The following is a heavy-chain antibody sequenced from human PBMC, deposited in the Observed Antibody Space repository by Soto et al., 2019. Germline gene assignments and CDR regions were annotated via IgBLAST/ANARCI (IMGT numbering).Heavy chain of an antibody. CDR2: IIPIFGTA. D-gene: IGHD5-12*01. V-gene: IGHV1-69*13. CDR1: GGTFSSDA. J-gene: IGHJ6*02. Sequence: ASVKVSCKASGGTFSSDAISWVRQAPGQGLEWMGGIIPIFGTANYAQKFQGRVTITADESTSTAYMELSSLRSEDTAVYYCASPEGEMATNYYYYGMDVWGQGTTVTVSS. CDR3: ASPEGEMATNYYYYGMDV.